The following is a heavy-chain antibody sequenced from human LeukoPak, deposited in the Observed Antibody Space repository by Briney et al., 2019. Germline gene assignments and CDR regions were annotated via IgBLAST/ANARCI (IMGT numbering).Heavy chain of an antibody. Sequence: GGSLRLSCAASGFTFSSYAMSWVRQAPGKGLEWVTVISYDGSNKYYADSVKGRFTVSRDNSKNTLYLQMNSLRAEDTAVYYCAKSDSGSGYYYYYMDVWGKGTTVTVSS. CDR1: GFTFSSYA. CDR3: AKSDSGSGYYYYYMDV. J-gene: IGHJ6*03. D-gene: IGHD3-10*01. CDR2: ISYDGSNK. V-gene: IGHV3-30*18.